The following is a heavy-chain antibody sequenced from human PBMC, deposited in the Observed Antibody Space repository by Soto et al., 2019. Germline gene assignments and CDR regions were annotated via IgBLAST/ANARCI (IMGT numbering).Heavy chain of an antibody. D-gene: IGHD1-26*01. V-gene: IGHV3-30*18. J-gene: IGHJ4*02. CDR2: IANDGSFK. CDR3: AKASAREFDY. Sequence: GSLRLSCAASGFTFRTFGMHWVRQAPGKGLEWVTVIANDGSFKSYADSVKGRFTISRDNSKNTLYLEMNSLRPEDTAVYYCAKASAREFDYWGQGTLVTVSS. CDR1: GFTFRTFG.